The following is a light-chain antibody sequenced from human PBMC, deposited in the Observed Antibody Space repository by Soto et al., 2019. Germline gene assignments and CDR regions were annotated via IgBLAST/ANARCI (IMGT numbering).Light chain of an antibody. CDR2: GAS. Sequence: EIMLTQSPGTLSLSPGERATLSCRATESVSSRYLAWYQQKPGQAPRLLIYGASSRATGTPDRFSGSGSGTDFTLTISRLEPEDFAVYYCQQYGSSPPWTFGQGTKVDIK. CDR1: ESVSSRY. V-gene: IGKV3-20*01. J-gene: IGKJ1*01. CDR3: QQYGSSPPWT.